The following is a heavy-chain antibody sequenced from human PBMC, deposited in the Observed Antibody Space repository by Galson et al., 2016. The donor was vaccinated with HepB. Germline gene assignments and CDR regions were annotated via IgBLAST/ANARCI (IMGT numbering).Heavy chain of an antibody. V-gene: IGHV3-23*01. Sequence: SLRLSCAASGFTFSSHAMSWVRQVPGKGLEWVAAISGNGGDTYYADSVKRRFTISRDNSMNTLSLLMNSLRAEDTAIYYCAKDMEESVAGTYYDHWGQGTLVSVSS. CDR1: GFTFSSHA. J-gene: IGHJ4*02. D-gene: IGHD6-13*01. CDR3: AKDMEESVAGTYYDH. CDR2: ISGNGGDT.